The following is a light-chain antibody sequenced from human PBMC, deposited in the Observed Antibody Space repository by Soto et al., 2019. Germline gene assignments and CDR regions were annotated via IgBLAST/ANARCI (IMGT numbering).Light chain of an antibody. V-gene: IGKV1-5*01. CDR1: QSISDY. J-gene: IGKJ1*01. Sequence: IQMTQSPSTLSASVGDRVIITCRASQSISDYLAWYQQKPGKAPKLLIYDASNLESGVPSTFSGSGSGTEFTLTISSLQPDDFVTYYCQQYYTYWHMFGQGTKVDIK. CDR2: DAS. CDR3: QQYYTYWHM.